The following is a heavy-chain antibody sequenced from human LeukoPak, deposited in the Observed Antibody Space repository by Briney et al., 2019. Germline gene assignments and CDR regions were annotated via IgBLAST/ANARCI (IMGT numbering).Heavy chain of an antibody. Sequence: GESLKISCKGSGYSINNYWIGWVRQMPGKGLEWMGIIYPADSDIRYSPSFQGQVTISADKSISTAYLQWSSLKASDTAIYYCARQEYCSGGSCYTWFDHWGQGTLVTVPS. V-gene: IGHV5-51*01. D-gene: IGHD2-15*01. J-gene: IGHJ5*02. CDR1: GYSINNYW. CDR2: IYPADSDI. CDR3: ARQEYCSGGSCYTWFDH.